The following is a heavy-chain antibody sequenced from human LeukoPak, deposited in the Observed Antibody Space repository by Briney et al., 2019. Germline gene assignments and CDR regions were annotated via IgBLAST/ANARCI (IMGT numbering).Heavy chain of an antibody. Sequence: GESLKTSCKRSGYNFPTYWIGWVRQLPGRGLEWMGQVFPLDSDTTYSPTFQGQVTISADTPTSTAHLQWSSLKASDTAIYYCTAFNRDGYRNFDSWGQGTLVTVSS. CDR1: GYNFPTYW. V-gene: IGHV5-51*04. D-gene: IGHD5-24*01. CDR3: TAFNRDGYRNFDS. CDR2: VFPLDSDT. J-gene: IGHJ4*02.